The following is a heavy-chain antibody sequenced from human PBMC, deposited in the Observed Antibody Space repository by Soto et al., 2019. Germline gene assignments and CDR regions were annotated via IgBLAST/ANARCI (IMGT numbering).Heavy chain of an antibody. J-gene: IGHJ4*02. CDR2: ISYDGSNK. Sequence: QVQLVESGGGVVQPGRSLRLSCAASGFTFSSYGMHWVRQAPGKGLEWVAVISYDGSNKYYADSVKGRFTISRDNSKNTLYLQMNSLRAEDTAVYYCAKDPGWLQLTVDFWGQGTLVTVSS. CDR1: GFTFSSYG. V-gene: IGHV3-30*18. D-gene: IGHD5-12*01. CDR3: AKDPGWLQLTVDF.